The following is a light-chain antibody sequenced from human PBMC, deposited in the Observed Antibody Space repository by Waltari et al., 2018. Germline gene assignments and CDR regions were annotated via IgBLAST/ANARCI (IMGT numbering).Light chain of an antibody. CDR1: QSVSSY. CDR3: QKYTSSLWT. CDR2: GAS. J-gene: IGKJ1*01. V-gene: IGKV3-20*01. Sequence: LTQSPATLSLSPGERATLSCRASQSVSSYLAWYQQKPGQAPRLLIYGASSRATGIPDRFSGSGSGTEFTLTISRLEPEDFAVYYCQKYTSSLWTLGQGTKVEIK.